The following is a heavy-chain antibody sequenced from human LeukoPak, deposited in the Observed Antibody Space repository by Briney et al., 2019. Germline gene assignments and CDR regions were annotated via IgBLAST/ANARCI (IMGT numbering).Heavy chain of an antibody. D-gene: IGHD3-22*01. CDR1: GFTFSSYA. J-gene: IGHJ4*02. V-gene: IGHV3-30*04. CDR3: ARGPAYYYDSSGYSLDY. Sequence: GRSLRLSCAASGFTFSSYAMHWVRQAPGKGLEWVAVISYDGSNKYYADSVKGRFTISRDNSENTLYLQMNSLRAEDTAVYYCARGPAYYYDSSGYSLDYWGQGTLVTVSS. CDR2: ISYDGSNK.